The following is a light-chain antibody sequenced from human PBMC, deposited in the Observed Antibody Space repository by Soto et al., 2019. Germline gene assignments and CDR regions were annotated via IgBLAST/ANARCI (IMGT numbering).Light chain of an antibody. V-gene: IGLV1-44*01. CDR3: SAWDNSLRAVL. J-gene: IGLJ3*02. CDR2: SND. Sequence: QSVLTQPPSTSGTPGQWVTISCSGSSSNIGSNNVNWYQQFPGTAPKLLIYSNDRRPSRVPDRFSGSKSGTSGSLAISGLQSEDEADYFCSAWDNSLRAVLFGGGTKLTVL. CDR1: SSNIGSNN.